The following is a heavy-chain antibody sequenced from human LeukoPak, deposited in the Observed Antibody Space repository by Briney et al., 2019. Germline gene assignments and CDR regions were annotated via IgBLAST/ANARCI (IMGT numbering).Heavy chain of an antibody. CDR3: ARGSRGAMET. D-gene: IGHD3-10*01. Sequence: PSETLSLTCTVSGGSISSSSYYWGWIRQPPGKGLEWIGSIYYSGSTYYNPSLKSRVTISVDTSKNQFSLKLSPVTAADTAVYYCARGSRGAMETWGQGTLVTVSS. V-gene: IGHV4-39*07. CDR2: IYYSGST. J-gene: IGHJ5*02. CDR1: GGSISSSSYY.